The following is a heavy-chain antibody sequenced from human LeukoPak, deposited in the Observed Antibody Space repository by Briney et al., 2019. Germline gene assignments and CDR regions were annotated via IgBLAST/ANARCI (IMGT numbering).Heavy chain of an antibody. CDR2: IYHSGST. Sequence: PSETLSLTCTVSGGSISSGGYYWSWIRQPPGKGLEWIGYIYHSGSTYYNPSLKSRVTISVDRSKNQFSLKLSSVTAADTAVYYCARGGGSYSGDAFDIWGQGTMVTVSS. D-gene: IGHD1-26*01. CDR1: GGSISSGGYY. CDR3: ARGGGSYSGDAFDI. V-gene: IGHV4-30-2*01. J-gene: IGHJ3*02.